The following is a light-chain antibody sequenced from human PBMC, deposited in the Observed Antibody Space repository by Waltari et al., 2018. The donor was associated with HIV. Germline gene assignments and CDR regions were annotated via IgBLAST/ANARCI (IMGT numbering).Light chain of an antibody. J-gene: IGLJ3*02. Sequence: QSVLTQPPSASGTPGQRVTISCSGSNSNIGSNSVYWYQPFPGTAPKLLIHRDKQRPSGVPDRFSCSKSGTSASLAISGLRSEDEADYYCAAWDHSLSARVFGGGTKMTVL. CDR2: RDK. V-gene: IGLV1-47*01. CDR1: NSNIGSNS. CDR3: AAWDHSLSARV.